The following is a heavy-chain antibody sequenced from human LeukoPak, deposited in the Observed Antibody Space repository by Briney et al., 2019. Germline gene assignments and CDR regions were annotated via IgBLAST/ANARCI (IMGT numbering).Heavy chain of an antibody. CDR3: AKATTVTTDWFDP. Sequence: GGSLRLSCEASGFTFSSYAMHWVRQAPGKGLEWVAVISYDGSNKYYADSVKGRFTISRDNSKNTLYLQMNSLRAEDTAVYYCAKATTVTTDWFDPWGQGTLVTVSS. D-gene: IGHD4-17*01. V-gene: IGHV3-30-3*01. J-gene: IGHJ5*02. CDR2: ISYDGSNK. CDR1: GFTFSSYA.